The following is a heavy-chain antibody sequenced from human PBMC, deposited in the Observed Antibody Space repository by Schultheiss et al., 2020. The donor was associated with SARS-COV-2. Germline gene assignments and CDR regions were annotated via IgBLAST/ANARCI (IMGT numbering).Heavy chain of an antibody. J-gene: IGHJ6*02. D-gene: IGHD4-17*01. CDR2: ISAYNGNT. Sequence: ASVKVSCKASGYTFTSYGISWVRQAPGQGLEWMGWISAYNGNTNYAQKFQGRVTMTTDTSTSTAYMELSSLRSEDTAVYYCARATRGDYRYYYYYGMDVWGQGTTVTVSS. CDR1: GYTFTSYG. CDR3: ARATRGDYRYYYYYGMDV. V-gene: IGHV1-18*04.